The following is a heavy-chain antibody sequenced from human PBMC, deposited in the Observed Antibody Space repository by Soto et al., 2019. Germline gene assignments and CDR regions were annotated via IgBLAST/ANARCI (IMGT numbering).Heavy chain of an antibody. CDR1: GGTFSSYT. Sequence: QVQLVQSGAEVKKPGSSVKVSCKASGGTFSSYTISWVRQAPGQGLEWMGRIIPILGIANYAQKFQDRVTTTADKSTITAYMELSSLGSEDTAVYYWARDWQDDYGGNDLGYYYGMDVWGQGTTVIVSS. CDR2: IIPILGIA. V-gene: IGHV1-69*08. J-gene: IGHJ6*02. D-gene: IGHD4-17*01. CDR3: ARDWQDDYGGNDLGYYYGMDV.